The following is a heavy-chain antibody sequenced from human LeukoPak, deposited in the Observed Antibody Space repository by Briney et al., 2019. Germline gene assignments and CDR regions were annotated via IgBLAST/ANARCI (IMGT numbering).Heavy chain of an antibody. CDR3: ARGPY. CDR1: GDSISSGDYY. Sequence: SETLSLTCTVSGDSISSGDYYWNWIRQPAGKRLEWIGRISTSGTPNYNPSFRGRLTISIDTSKNQFSLNLRSVTAAETGIYYCARGPYWGQGTLVTVSS. CDR2: ISTSGTP. V-gene: IGHV4-61*02. J-gene: IGHJ4*02.